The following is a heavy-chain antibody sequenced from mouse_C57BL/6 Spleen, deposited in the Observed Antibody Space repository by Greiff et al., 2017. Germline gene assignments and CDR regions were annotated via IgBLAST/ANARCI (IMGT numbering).Heavy chain of an antibody. CDR2: IYPSDSET. V-gene: IGHV1-61*01. Sequence: QVQLQQPGAELVRPGSSVKLSCKASGYTFTSYWMDWVKQRPGQGLEWIGNIYPSDSETHYNQKFKDKATLTVDKSSSTAYMQLSSLTSEDSAVYYCARPYYMGAMDYWGQGTLVTVSA. CDR1: GYTFTSYW. CDR3: ARPYYMGAMDY. J-gene: IGHJ3*01. D-gene: IGHD2-12*01.